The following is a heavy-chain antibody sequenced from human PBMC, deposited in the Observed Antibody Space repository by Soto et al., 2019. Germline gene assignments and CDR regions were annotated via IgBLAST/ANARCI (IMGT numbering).Heavy chain of an antibody. D-gene: IGHD3-3*01. V-gene: IGHV4-59*01. CDR3: ARDGSRYDFWSGPYYFDY. CDR1: VGSISTYY. Sequence: QVQLQESGPGLVKPSETLSLTCTVPVGSISTYYWSWIRQPPGKGLEWIGYNYYNGNTNYNPSLKSRVTIAVDTSKNQFSLRLRSVSAADTAVYYCARDGSRYDFWSGPYYFDYWGQGTLVTVSS. CDR2: NYYNGNT. J-gene: IGHJ4*02.